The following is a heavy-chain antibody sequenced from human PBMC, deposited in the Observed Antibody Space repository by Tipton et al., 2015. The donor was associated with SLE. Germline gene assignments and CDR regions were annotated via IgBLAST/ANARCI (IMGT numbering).Heavy chain of an antibody. J-gene: IGHJ4*02. D-gene: IGHD1-26*01. Sequence: TLSLTCSVSGVSISTSRYYWGWIRQSPGQGLEWIGSISYSGTPFYNPSLKSRLTISMDTSKNQFSLRLRSVTAADTAVYYCVRINSGASRLFDYWGQGMLVAVSS. CDR2: ISYSGTP. V-gene: IGHV4-39*07. CDR1: GVSISTSRYY. CDR3: VRINSGASRLFDY.